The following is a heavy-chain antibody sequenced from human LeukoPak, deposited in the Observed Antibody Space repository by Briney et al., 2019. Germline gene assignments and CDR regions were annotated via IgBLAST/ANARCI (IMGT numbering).Heavy chain of an antibody. CDR2: ISWNSGSI. Sequence: GGSLRLSCAASGFTFDDYAMHWVRQAPGKGLEWVSGISWNSGSIGYADSVKGRSTISRDNAKNSLYLQMNSLRPEDTALYYCAKGGSGDAFDIWGQGTMVTVSS. D-gene: IGHD2-15*01. J-gene: IGHJ3*02. CDR1: GFTFDDYA. V-gene: IGHV3-9*01. CDR3: AKGGSGDAFDI.